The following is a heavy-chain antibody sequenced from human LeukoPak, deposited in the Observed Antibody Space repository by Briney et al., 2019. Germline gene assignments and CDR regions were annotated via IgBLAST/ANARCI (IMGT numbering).Heavy chain of an antibody. D-gene: IGHD1-26*01. Sequence: GGSLRLSCVVSGFTFSPYSMNWVRQAPGKGLEWVSYISSSGSTIYYADSVKGRFTISRDNAKNSLYLQMNSLRDEDTAVYYCAREGVEVGSYLAYWGQGTLVTVSS. J-gene: IGHJ4*02. CDR3: AREGVEVGSYLAY. CDR1: GFTFSPYS. CDR2: ISSSGSTI. V-gene: IGHV3-48*02.